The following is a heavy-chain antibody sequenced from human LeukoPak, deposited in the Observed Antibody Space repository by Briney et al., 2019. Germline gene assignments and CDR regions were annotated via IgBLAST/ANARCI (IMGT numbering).Heavy chain of an antibody. Sequence: GGSLRLSCAASGFTFSNYGMHCVRQAPGKGLEWVADISEDGINKYYADSVKARFTISRDNSNYTLFLQMNNLRADDTAVYYCAKDRETTASGTFDYWGQGALVTVSS. CDR3: AKDRETTASGTFDY. V-gene: IGHV3-30*18. J-gene: IGHJ4*02. CDR2: ISEDGINK. D-gene: IGHD6-13*01. CDR1: GFTFSNYG.